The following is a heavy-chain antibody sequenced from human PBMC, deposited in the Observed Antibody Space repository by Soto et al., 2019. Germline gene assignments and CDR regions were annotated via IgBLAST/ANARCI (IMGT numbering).Heavy chain of an antibody. J-gene: IGHJ4*02. D-gene: IGHD6-6*01. CDR1: GFTFSSYA. CDR2: ISYDGSNK. V-gene: IGHV3-30*04. CDR3: ARDRLAVAAYYFDY. Sequence: GGSLRLSCAASGFTFSSYAMHWVRQAPGKGLEWVAVISYDGSNKYYADSVKGRFTISRDNSKNTLYLQMNSLRAEDMAVYYCARDRLAVAAYYFDYWGQGTLVTVSS.